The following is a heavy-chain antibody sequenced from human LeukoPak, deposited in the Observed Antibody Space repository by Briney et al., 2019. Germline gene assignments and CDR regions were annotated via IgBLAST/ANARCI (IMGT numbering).Heavy chain of an antibody. D-gene: IGHD3-10*01. V-gene: IGHV1-18*01. CDR3: ASHAYFYGSGSYRGYYFDY. J-gene: IGHJ4*02. CDR2: IGPYNGNT. Sequence: ASVTVSCKASGYTFTNYGISWVRQAPGQGLEWMGWIGPYNGNTNFAQKFQGRVTMTTDTSTSTAYMELRSLRSDDTAVYYCASHAYFYGSGSYRGYYFDYWGQGTLVTVSS. CDR1: GYTFTNYG.